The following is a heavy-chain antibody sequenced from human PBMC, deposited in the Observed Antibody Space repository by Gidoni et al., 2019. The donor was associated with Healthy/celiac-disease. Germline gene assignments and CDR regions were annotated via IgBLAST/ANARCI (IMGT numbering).Heavy chain of an antibody. J-gene: IGHJ6*02. Sequence: EVQLVESGGGLVQPGGSLTLSCAAAGLTFSGAAMHWVRQASGKGLEWVGRIRSKANSYATAYAASVKGRFTISRDDSKNKAYLQMNSLKTEDTAVYYCTRTDPAVYYYYGMDVWGQGTTVTVSS. V-gene: IGHV3-73*01. CDR1: GLTFSGAA. CDR3: TRTDPAVYYYYGMDV. CDR2: IRSKANSYAT. D-gene: IGHD4-17*01.